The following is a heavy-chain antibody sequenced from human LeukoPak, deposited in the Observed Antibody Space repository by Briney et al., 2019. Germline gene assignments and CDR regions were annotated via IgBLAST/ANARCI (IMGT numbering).Heavy chain of an antibody. V-gene: IGHV1-69*13. Sequence: SVKVSCKASGYTFTRYYMYWVRQAPGQGLEWMGGIIPIFHTPNYAQKFQGRVTITADESTSTAYMELSSLKSEDTAVYYCARDPPVPWGQGTLVTVSS. CDR3: ARDPPVP. CDR2: IIPIFHTP. J-gene: IGHJ5*02. CDR1: GYTFTRYY.